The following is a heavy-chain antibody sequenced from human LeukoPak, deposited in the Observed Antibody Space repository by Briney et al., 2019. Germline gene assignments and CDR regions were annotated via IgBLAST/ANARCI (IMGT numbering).Heavy chain of an antibody. V-gene: IGHV5-51*01. Sequence: GESLKISCKGSGYSFTSYWIGWVRQMPGKGLEWMGIIYPGDSDTRYSPSFQGQVTTSADKSISTAYLPWSSLKASDTAMYYCARQRRTVTTGWYFDYWGQGTLVTVSS. J-gene: IGHJ4*02. CDR3: ARQRRTVTTGWYFDY. D-gene: IGHD4-17*01. CDR1: GYSFTSYW. CDR2: IYPGDSDT.